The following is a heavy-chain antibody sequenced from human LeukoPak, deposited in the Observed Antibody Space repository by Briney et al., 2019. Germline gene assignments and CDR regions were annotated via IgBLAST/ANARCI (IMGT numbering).Heavy chain of an antibody. CDR3: ARQEWLSTPFDY. CDR1: GGSISSYY. CDR2: IYTSGST. V-gene: IGHV4-4*09. Sequence: SETLSLTCTVSGGSISSYYWSWIRQPPGKGLEWIGYIYTSGSTNYNPSLKNRVTISVDTSKDQFSLKLSSVTAADTAVYYCARQEWLSTPFDYWGQGTLVTVSS. J-gene: IGHJ4*02. D-gene: IGHD3-3*01.